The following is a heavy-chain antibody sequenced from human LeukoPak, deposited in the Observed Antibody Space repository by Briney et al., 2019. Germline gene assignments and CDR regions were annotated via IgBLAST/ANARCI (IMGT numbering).Heavy chain of an antibody. CDR1: GFTFSGYW. Sequence: PGGSLRLSCAASGFTFSGYWMSWVRQAPGKGLEWVANINLDGSVIHYVDSAKGRFTISRDNAKNSLYLQMNYLRAEDTALYYCAPSDDSSGSDWGQGTLVTGSS. J-gene: IGHJ4*02. V-gene: IGHV3-7*01. D-gene: IGHD3-22*01. CDR3: APSDDSSGSD. CDR2: INLDGSVI.